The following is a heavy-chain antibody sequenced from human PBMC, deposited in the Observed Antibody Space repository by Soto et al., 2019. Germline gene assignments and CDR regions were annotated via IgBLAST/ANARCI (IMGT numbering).Heavy chain of an antibody. D-gene: IGHD5-18*01. CDR1: GGSISSYY. V-gene: IGHV4-59*01. CDR2: IYYSGST. Sequence: PSETLSLTCPVSGGSISSYYWSWIRQPPGKGLEWIGYIYYSGSTNYNPSLKSRVTISVDTSKNQFSLKLSSVTAADTAVYYCARGVTAMAAAFDYWGQGTLVTVSS. J-gene: IGHJ4*02. CDR3: ARGVTAMAAAFDY.